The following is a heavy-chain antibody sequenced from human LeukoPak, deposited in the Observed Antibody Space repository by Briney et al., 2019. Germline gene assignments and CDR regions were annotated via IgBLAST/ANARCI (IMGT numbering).Heavy chain of an antibody. CDR1: GFTFSSYA. Sequence: GGSLRLSCAASGFTFSSYAIHWVRQVPGKGLEWVAVISYDGSNKYYADSVKGRFTISRDNSKNTLYLQMNSLRAEDTAVFYCARDGTPIVVVVAATGYYYMDVWGKGTTVTVSS. CDR2: ISYDGSNK. V-gene: IGHV3-30-3*01. CDR3: ARDGTPIVVVVAATGYYYMDV. J-gene: IGHJ6*03. D-gene: IGHD2-15*01.